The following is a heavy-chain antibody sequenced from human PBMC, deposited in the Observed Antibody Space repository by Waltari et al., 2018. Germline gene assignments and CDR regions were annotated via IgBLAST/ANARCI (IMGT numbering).Heavy chain of an antibody. J-gene: IGHJ5*02. CDR2: ISHSGST. D-gene: IGHD3-10*01. CDR3: VRDLGGSGNSWFDA. CDR1: SYSIRSGYF. V-gene: IGHV4-38-2*02. Sequence: QVQLQESGPGLARPSETLSLTCDVSSYSIRSGYFWGWIRQPPGKGLQWIGSISHSGSTYYHPSLKSRVTLSVDTSKNQFALKVTSVTAADTATYYCVRDLGGSGNSWFDAWGQGSLVIVSS.